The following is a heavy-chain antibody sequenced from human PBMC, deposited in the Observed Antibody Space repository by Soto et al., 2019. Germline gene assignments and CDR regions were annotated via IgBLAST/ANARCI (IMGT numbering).Heavy chain of an antibody. V-gene: IGHV4-31*03. CDR2: IYYSGST. CDR3: ARDEETAVLGMDV. D-gene: IGHD3-10*01. CDR1: GGSISSGGYY. Sequence: QVQLQESGPGLVKPSQTLSLTCTVSGGSISSGGYYWSWIRQYPGKGLEWIGYIYYSGSTYYNPSLKSRVTISVDTSKKQFSLMLSSVTAADTAVYFCARDEETAVLGMDVWGQGTTVTVSS. J-gene: IGHJ6*02.